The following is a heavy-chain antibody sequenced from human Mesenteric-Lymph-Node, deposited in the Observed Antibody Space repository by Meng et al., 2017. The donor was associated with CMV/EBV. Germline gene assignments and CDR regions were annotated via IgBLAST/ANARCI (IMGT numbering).Heavy chain of an antibody. Sequence: LRLSCAVYGGSFSGYYWSWIRQPPGKGLEWIGEINHSGSTNYNPSLKSRVTISVDTSKNQFSLKLSSVTAADTAVYYCARCLYYDFWSGPFDPWGQGTLVTVSS. V-gene: IGHV4-34*01. CDR1: GGSFSGYY. CDR3: ARCLYYDFWSGPFDP. D-gene: IGHD3-3*01. CDR2: INHSGST. J-gene: IGHJ5*02.